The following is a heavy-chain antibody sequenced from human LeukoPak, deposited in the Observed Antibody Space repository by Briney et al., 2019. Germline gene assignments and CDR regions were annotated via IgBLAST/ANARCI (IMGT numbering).Heavy chain of an antibody. CDR3: ARGPLIGGSKSWFDP. D-gene: IGHD7-27*01. Sequence: PGGSLRHSCAASGFTFSSYWMHWVRQAPGKGLVWVSRVNSDGSSTNYADSVKGRFTISRDNAQNTLLLQMNSLRADDTAVYYCARGPLIGGSKSWFDPWGQGTLVTVSS. V-gene: IGHV3-74*01. CDR2: VNSDGSST. CDR1: GFTFSSYW. J-gene: IGHJ5*02.